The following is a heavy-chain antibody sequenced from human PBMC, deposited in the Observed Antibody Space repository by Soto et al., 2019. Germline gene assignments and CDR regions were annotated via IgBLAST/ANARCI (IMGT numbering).Heavy chain of an antibody. J-gene: IGHJ4*02. D-gene: IGHD3-22*01. V-gene: IGHV4-31*03. CDR1: GGSISSGGYY. CDR2: IYYSGST. CDR3: ARTPHDYDSSGYYLDY. Sequence: PSETLSLTCTVSGGSISSGGYYWSWIRQHPGKGLEWIGYIYYSGSTYYNPSLKSRVTISVDTSKNQFSLKLSSVTAADTAVYYCARTPHDYDSSGYYLDYWGQGTLVTAPQ.